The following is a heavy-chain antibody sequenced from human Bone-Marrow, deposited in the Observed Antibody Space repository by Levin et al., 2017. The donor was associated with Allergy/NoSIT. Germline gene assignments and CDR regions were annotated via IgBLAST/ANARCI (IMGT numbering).Heavy chain of an antibody. J-gene: IGHJ5*02. CDR3: ARDIACRGGSCYSYGWFDP. D-gene: IGHD2-15*01. Sequence: TSSETLSLTCAVSGGSIISDSWAWIRQPPGKGLEWIGSISSTGTTTYNPSLQSRATLSVGTSKKHFSLNLTSVTAADTAQYFCARDIACRGGSCYSYGWFDPWGQGTLITVSS. CDR2: ISSTGTT. CDR1: GGSIISDS. V-gene: IGHV4-59*01.